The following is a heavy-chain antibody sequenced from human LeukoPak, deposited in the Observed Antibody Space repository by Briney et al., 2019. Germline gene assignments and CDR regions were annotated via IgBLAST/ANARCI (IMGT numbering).Heavy chain of an antibody. V-gene: IGHV3-74*01. J-gene: IGHJ4*02. CDR3: AREYCSGGVCYFDY. CDR2: INSDGSST. CDR1: GFTFSSYW. Sequence: GGSLRLSCAASGFTFSSYWMHWVRQAPGKGLAWVSRINSDGSSTRYADSVKGRFTISRDNAKNTLYLQMNSLRAENTAVYYCAREYCSGGVCYFDYWGQGTLVTVSS. D-gene: IGHD2-15*01.